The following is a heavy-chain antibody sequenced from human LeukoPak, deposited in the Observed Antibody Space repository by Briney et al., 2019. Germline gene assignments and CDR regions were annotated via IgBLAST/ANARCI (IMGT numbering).Heavy chain of an antibody. CDR3: VSFYETY. D-gene: IGHD2-2*01. Sequence: GGSLRLSCAASGNYCMHWVRQAPGKGLVWVSHINGDGSWTTYADSAKGCFTISKDNAKNTVYLQMNNLRAEDTAVYYCVSFYETYWGRGTLVTVSS. V-gene: IGHV3-74*01. CDR2: INGDGSWT. J-gene: IGHJ4*02. CDR1: GNYC.